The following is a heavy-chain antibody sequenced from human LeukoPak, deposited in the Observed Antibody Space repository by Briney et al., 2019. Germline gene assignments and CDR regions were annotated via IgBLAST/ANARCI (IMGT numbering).Heavy chain of an antibody. D-gene: IGHD6-19*01. CDR1: GFTFSSYA. Sequence: GGSLRLSCAASGFTFSSYAMSWVRQAPGKGLEWVSAISGSGGSTYYADSVKGRFTISRDNSKNTLYLQMNSLRAEDTAVYYCAKDGTSGWYIGRYYWDQGTLVTVSS. J-gene: IGHJ4*02. V-gene: IGHV3-23*01. CDR2: ISGSGGST. CDR3: AKDGTSGWYIGRYY.